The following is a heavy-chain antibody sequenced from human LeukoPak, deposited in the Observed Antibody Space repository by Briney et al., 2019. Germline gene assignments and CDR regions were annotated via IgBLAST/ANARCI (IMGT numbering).Heavy chain of an antibody. CDR3: ARSNLAAAAKGFDY. CDR2: ISYDGSNK. V-gene: IGHV3-30*04. Sequence: GRSLRLSCAASGFTFSGYTMRWVRQAPGKGLEWVAVISYDGSNKYYADSVKGRFTISRDNSKNTLYLQMNSLRAEDTALFYCARSNLAAAAKGFDYWGQGTLVTVSS. CDR1: GFTFSGYT. D-gene: IGHD6-13*01. J-gene: IGHJ4*02.